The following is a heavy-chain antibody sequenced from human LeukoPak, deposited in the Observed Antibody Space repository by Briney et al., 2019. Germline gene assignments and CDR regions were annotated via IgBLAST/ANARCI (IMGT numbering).Heavy chain of an antibody. CDR1: VYTFTNFY. J-gene: IGHJ4*02. V-gene: IGHV1-2*02. Sequence: ASVKVSCKASVYTFTNFYIHWVRQAPGQGLEWMGWMNPDSGDTSYAREFQDRVTMTRDTSLSTAYMELSRLRSDDTAVYFCARRPINCIITNCYVDYWGQGTLVTVSS. CDR3: ARRPINCIITNCYVDY. CDR2: MNPDSGDT. D-gene: IGHD2-2*01.